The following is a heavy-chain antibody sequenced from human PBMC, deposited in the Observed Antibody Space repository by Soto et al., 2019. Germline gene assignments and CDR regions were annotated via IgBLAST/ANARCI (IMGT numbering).Heavy chain of an antibody. CDR1: GFSLSTSGVG. J-gene: IGHJ4*02. Sequence: QITLKESGPPLVNPTQTLTLTCTFSGFSLSTSGVGVGWIRQPPGKALEWLALIYWNDDKRYSPSLKSRLTIPKDTSKNQVVLTMTNMDPVDTATYYCAHRHLGDDFWSGYDYWGQGTLVTVSS. D-gene: IGHD3-3*01. CDR2: IYWNDDK. V-gene: IGHV2-5*01. CDR3: AHRHLGDDFWSGYDY.